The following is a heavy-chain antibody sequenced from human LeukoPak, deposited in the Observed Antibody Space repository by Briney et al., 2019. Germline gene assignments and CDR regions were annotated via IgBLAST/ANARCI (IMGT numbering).Heavy chain of an antibody. V-gene: IGHV1-8*01. CDR2: MNPNSGNT. Sequence: ASVKVSCKASGYTFTSYDINWVRQAAGQGLEWMGWMNPNSGNTGYAQKFQGRVTMTRNTSISTAYMELSSLRSEDTAVYYCARVSRLRRHIVVVPAAMQDSDYDSSGQPLAYWGQGTLVTVSS. D-gene: IGHD2-2*01. CDR3: ARVSRLRRHIVVVPAAMQDSDYDSSGQPLAY. J-gene: IGHJ4*02. CDR1: GYTFTSYD.